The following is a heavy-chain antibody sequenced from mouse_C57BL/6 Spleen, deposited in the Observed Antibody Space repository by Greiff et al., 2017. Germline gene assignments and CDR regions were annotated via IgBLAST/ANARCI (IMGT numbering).Heavy chain of an antibody. CDR1: GFNIKDDY. D-gene: IGHD2-10*01. J-gene: IGHJ3*01. CDR3: TTLLEAY. Sequence: VQLKESGAELVRPGASVKLSCTASGFNIKDDYMHWVKQRPEQGLEWIGWIDPENGDTEYASKFQGKATITADTSSNTAYLQLSSLTSEDTAVYYCTTLLEAYWGQGTLVTVSA. V-gene: IGHV14-4*01. CDR2: IDPENGDT.